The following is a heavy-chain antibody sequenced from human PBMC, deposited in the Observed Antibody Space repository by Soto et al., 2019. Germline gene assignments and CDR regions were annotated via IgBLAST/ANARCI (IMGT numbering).Heavy chain of an antibody. Sequence: SETLSLTCTVSGAYRRNSYYYWSWVRQKPGKDLEWIGHMHHSGRTHYNPSLKSRVAVSVDTSKNQFSLYLNSVTAADTAVYYCARWVEVSLDYFDSWGQG. V-gene: IGHV4-31*03. CDR1: GAYRRNSYYY. CDR2: MHHSGRT. CDR3: ARWVEVSLDYFDS. J-gene: IGHJ4*02.